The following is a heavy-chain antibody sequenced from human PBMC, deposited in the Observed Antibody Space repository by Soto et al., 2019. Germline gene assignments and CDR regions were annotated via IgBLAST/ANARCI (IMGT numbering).Heavy chain of an antibody. CDR1: GFTFSSYA. CDR3: AKLFHDFWSGAIYYYYMDV. J-gene: IGHJ6*03. V-gene: IGHV3-23*01. Sequence: PGGSLRLSCAASGFTFSSYAMSWVRQAPGKGLEWVSAISGSGGSTYYADSVKGRFTISRDNSKNTLYLQMNSLRAEDTAVYYCAKLFHDFWSGAIYYYYMDVWGKGTTVTAP. D-gene: IGHD3-3*01. CDR2: ISGSGGST.